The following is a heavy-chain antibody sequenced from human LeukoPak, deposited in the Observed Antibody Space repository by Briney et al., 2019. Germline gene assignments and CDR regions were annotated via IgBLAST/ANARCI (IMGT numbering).Heavy chain of an antibody. V-gene: IGHV1-18*01. CDR3: ASDVVPAAKGSYMDV. CDR2: ISAYNGNT. CDR1: GYTFTSYG. D-gene: IGHD2-2*01. J-gene: IGHJ6*03. Sequence: EASVKVSCKASGYTFTSYGISWVRQAPGQGLEWVGWISAYNGNTNYAQKLQGRVTMTTDTSTSTAYMELRSLRSDYTAVYYCASDVVPAAKGSYMDVWGKGTTVTVSS.